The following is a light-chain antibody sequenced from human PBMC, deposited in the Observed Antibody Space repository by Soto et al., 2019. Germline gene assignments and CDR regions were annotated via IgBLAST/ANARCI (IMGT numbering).Light chain of an antibody. CDR1: QSVVSY. V-gene: IGKV3-15*01. J-gene: IGKJ1*01. Sequence: EIVMTQSPATLSVSPGERATLSCRASQSVVSYLAWYQQKPGQAPRLLIYGASTRATGIPARFSGSGSETEFTLSIGSLQSEDSAVYYCQHYYNWPPWTFGQGTKVEIK. CDR3: QHYYNWPPWT. CDR2: GAS.